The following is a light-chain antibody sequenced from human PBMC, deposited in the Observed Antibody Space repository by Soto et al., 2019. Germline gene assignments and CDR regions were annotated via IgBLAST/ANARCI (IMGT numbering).Light chain of an antibody. CDR1: QSISSW. CDR3: QQYNSYPWT. J-gene: IGKJ1*01. V-gene: IGKV1-5*01. CDR2: DAS. Sequence: DIHLTHSPATLSASEGERFTLTARASQSISSWLAWYQQKPGKAPKLLIYDASSLESGVPSRFSGSGSGTELTLTISSLQPDDFATYYCQQYNSYPWTFGQGTKVDIK.